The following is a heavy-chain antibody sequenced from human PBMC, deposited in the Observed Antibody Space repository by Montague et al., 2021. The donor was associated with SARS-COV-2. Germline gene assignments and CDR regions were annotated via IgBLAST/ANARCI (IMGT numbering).Heavy chain of an antibody. D-gene: IGHD6-13*01. J-gene: IGHJ4*02. CDR2: IDWDDDK. V-gene: IGHV2-70*11. CDR3: AREIAAAPDY. Sequence: PALVQPTQTLTLACTFSGFSLSTSGMCVSWIRQPPGKALEWLARIDWDDDKYYSASLKTRLTISKDASKNQVVLTMTNMDPVDTATYYCAREIAAAPDYWGQGTLVTVSS. CDR1: GFSLSTSGMC.